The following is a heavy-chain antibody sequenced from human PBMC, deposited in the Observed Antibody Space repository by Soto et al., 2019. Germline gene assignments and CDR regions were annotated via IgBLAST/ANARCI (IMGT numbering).Heavy chain of an antibody. D-gene: IGHD3-3*01. CDR1: GFTFSNAW. J-gene: IGHJ6*03. V-gene: IGHV3-15*01. Sequence: GGSLRLSCAASGFTFSNAWMSWVRQAPGKGLEWVGRIKSKTDGGTTDYAAPVKGRFTISRDDSKNTLYLQMNSLKTEDTAVYYCTTDAPETIFGVVIIYYMDVWGKGTTVTVSS. CDR3: TTDAPETIFGVVIIYYMDV. CDR2: IKSKTDGGTT.